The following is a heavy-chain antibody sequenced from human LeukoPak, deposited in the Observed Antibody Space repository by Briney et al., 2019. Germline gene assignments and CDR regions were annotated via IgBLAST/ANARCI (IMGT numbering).Heavy chain of an antibody. CDR2: INHSGST. V-gene: IGHV4-34*01. D-gene: IGHD3-10*01. J-gene: IGHJ4*02. CDR1: GGSFSGYY. Sequence: SETLSLTCAVYGGSFSGYYWTWIRQPPGKGLEWIWEINHSGSTNYNPSLKSRVTISVDTSKNQSSLKLSSVTAADTAIYYCARKALVLLWLRGFDYWGQGTLVTVSS. CDR3: ARKALVLLWLRGFDY.